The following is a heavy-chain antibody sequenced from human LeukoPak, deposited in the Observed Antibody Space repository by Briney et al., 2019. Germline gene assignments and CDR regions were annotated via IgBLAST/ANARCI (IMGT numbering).Heavy chain of an antibody. CDR3: ARGRRGSGSYLYYYYMDV. CDR1: GGPISSYY. CDR2: IYYSGST. Sequence: PSEPLSLTCTVSGGPISSYYGSWIRQPPGKGLEWIGYIYYSGSTNYNSSLRSRVTISVDTSKNQFSLKLSSVTAADTAVYYCARGRRGSGSYLYYYYMDVWGKGTTVTVSS. J-gene: IGHJ6*03. D-gene: IGHD3-10*01. V-gene: IGHV4-59*12.